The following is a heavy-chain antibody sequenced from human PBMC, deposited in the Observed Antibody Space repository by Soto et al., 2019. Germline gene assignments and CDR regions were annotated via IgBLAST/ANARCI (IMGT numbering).Heavy chain of an antibody. Sequence: QVHLLLQSGAEVKKPGSSVKVSCKASGGTPSNSAISWVRQAPGQGLEWMGGIIPVFGLVKYAQNFQGRVTITADESTNTAYMVLSSLRPEDTAVYYCAGGRIVVVGSRAYYGMDVWGQGTTVTVSS. J-gene: IGHJ6*02. CDR2: IIPVFGLV. CDR3: AGGRIVVVGSRAYYGMDV. D-gene: IGHD3-22*01. CDR1: GGTPSNSA. V-gene: IGHV1-69*01.